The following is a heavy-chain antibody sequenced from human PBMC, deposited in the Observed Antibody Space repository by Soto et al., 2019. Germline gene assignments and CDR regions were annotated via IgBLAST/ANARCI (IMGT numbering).Heavy chain of an antibody. J-gene: IGHJ4*02. Sequence: EVQLLESGGGLVQPGGSLRLSCAASGFTFSSYAMSWVRQAPGKGLEWVSAISGSGGSTYYADSVKGRFTTSRDNSKNTLYLQMNSLRAEDTAVYYCAKDGAWFGALFDYWGQGTLVTVSS. D-gene: IGHD3-10*01. V-gene: IGHV3-23*01. CDR3: AKDGAWFGALFDY. CDR2: ISGSGGST. CDR1: GFTFSSYA.